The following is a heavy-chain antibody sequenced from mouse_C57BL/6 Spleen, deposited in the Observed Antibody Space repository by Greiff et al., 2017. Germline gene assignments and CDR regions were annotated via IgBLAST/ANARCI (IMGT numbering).Heavy chain of an antibody. J-gene: IGHJ3*01. V-gene: IGHV1-64*01. CDR3: ARSGDYDYDRDFAY. CDR1: GYTFTSYW. CDR2: IHPNSGST. D-gene: IGHD2-4*01. Sequence: VQLQQSGAELVKPGASVKLSCKASGYTFTSYWMHWVKQRPGQGLEWIGMIHPNSGSTNYNEKFKSKATLTVDKSSSTAYMQLSSLTSEDSAVYYCARSGDYDYDRDFAYWGQGTLVTVSA.